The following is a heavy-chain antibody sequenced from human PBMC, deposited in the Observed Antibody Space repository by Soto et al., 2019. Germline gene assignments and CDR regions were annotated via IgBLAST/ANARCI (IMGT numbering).Heavy chain of an antibody. Sequence: SETLSLTCTVSGGSISSGGYYWSWIRQHPGKGLEWIGYIYYSGSTYYNPSLKSRVTISVDTSKNQFSLKLSSVTAADTAVYYCARGVKDDFWSGYYKGTYFDYWGQGTLVTVSS. D-gene: IGHD3-3*01. CDR3: ARGVKDDFWSGYYKGTYFDY. J-gene: IGHJ4*02. CDR1: GGSISSGGYY. CDR2: IYYSGST. V-gene: IGHV4-31*03.